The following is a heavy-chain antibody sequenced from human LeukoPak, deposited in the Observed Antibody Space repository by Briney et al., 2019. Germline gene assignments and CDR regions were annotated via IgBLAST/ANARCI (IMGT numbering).Heavy chain of an antibody. CDR3: ARIHWVTVTTRAYYLDY. CDR1: GGSISSYY. J-gene: IGHJ4*02. CDR2: VYYTGSA. D-gene: IGHD4-17*01. V-gene: IGHV4-59*12. Sequence: SETLSLTCTVSGGSISSYYWSWIRQPPGKGLEWIGNVYYTGSAYYNPSLKGRLTISIDTSRNQFSLKVTSVSAADTAIYYCARIHWVTVTTRAYYLDYWGQGTLVTVFS.